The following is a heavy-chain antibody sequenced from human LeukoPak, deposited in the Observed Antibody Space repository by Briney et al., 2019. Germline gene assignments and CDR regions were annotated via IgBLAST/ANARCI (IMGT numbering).Heavy chain of an antibody. Sequence: GGSLRLSCAGSGFTFGGYGMHWFRQTPGKGLEWVAVIAYDGSRAFYADSVKGRFTISRDNSKNTMSVQMDDLRAEDTAVYYCTGYSNDHFDYWGQGTLVTVSS. V-gene: IGHV3-33*03. CDR3: TGYSNDHFDY. D-gene: IGHD5-12*01. J-gene: IGHJ4*02. CDR2: IAYDGSRA. CDR1: GFTFGGYG.